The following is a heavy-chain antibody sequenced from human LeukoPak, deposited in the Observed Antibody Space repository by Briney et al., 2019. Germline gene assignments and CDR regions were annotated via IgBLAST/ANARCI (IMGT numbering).Heavy chain of an antibody. CDR1: GFTFSSYA. J-gene: IGHJ4*02. Sequence: GGSLRLSCAASGFTFSSYAMSWVRQAPGKGLEWVSTISGSGGSTYYADSVKGRFTLSRDNSKNTLYLQMNSLRAEDTAVYYCARDLRVRGVIDYWGQGTLVTVSS. D-gene: IGHD3-10*01. CDR3: ARDLRVRGVIDY. CDR2: ISGSGGST. V-gene: IGHV3-23*01.